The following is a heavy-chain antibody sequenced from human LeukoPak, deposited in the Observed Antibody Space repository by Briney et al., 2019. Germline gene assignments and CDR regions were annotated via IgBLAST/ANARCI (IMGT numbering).Heavy chain of an antibody. CDR2: INWNGGST. V-gene: IGHV3-20*04. CDR1: GFTFDDYG. Sequence: GGSLRLSCAASGFTFDDYGMSWVRQAPGKGLEWVSGINWNGGSTGYADSVKGRFTISRDNAKNSLYLQMNSLRAEDTALYYCARALHYYYSSGYDYWGQGTLVTVSS. J-gene: IGHJ4*02. D-gene: IGHD3-22*01. CDR3: ARALHYYYSSGYDY.